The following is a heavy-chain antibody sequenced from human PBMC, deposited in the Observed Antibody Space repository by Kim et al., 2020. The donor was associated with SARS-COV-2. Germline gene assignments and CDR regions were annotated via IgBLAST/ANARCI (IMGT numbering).Heavy chain of an antibody. J-gene: IGHJ6*02. D-gene: IGHD6-13*01. V-gene: IGHV1-69*13. Sequence: SVKVSCKASGGTFSSYAISWVRQAPGQGLEWMGGIIPIFGTANYAQKFQGRVTITADESTSTAYMELSSLRSEDTAVYYCVREGVGSSWYGTNYGMDVWGQGTTVTVSS. CDR1: GGTFSSYA. CDR3: VREGVGSSWYGTNYGMDV. CDR2: IIPIFGTA.